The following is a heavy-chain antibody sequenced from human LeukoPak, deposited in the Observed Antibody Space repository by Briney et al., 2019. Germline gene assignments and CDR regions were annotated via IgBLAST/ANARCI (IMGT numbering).Heavy chain of an antibody. V-gene: IGHV4-39*01. D-gene: IGHD6-13*01. J-gene: IGHJ4*02. CDR2: IYYSGST. CDR1: GGSISSSSYY. CDR3: ARGSSWSNGEDY. Sequence: SETLSLTCTVSGGSISSSSYYWGWIRQPPGKGLEWIGSIYYSGSTYYNPSLKSRVTISADTSKNQFSLKLSSVAAADTAVYYCARGSSWSNGEDYWGQGTLVTVSS.